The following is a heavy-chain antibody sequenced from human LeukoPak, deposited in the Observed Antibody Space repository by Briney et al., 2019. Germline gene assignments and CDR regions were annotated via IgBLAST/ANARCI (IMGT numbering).Heavy chain of an antibody. CDR3: ARHVPPPGYYDSRRYPYYFDY. J-gene: IGHJ4*02. CDR1: GGSISSSSYY. V-gene: IGHV4-39*01. CDR2: IYYSGST. D-gene: IGHD3-22*01. Sequence: KPSETLSLTCTVSGGSISSSSYYWGWIRQPPGKGLEWIGSIYYSGSTYYNPSLKSRVTISVDTSKNQFSLKLSSVTAADTAVYYCARHVPPPGYYDSRRYPYYFDYWGQGTLVTVSS.